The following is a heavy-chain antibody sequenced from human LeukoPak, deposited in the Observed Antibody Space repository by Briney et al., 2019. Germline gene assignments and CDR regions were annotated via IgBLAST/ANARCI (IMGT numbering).Heavy chain of an antibody. CDR3: ARHGPYHSFDY. CDR1: GGSISSFY. Sequence: SETLSLTCSVSGGSISSFYWSWIRQPPGKGLEWIAYVYYSGNVNYNPSLKSRVTILADASKNQFSLKLSSVTAADTAVYYCARHGPYHSFDYWGQGTLVTVSS. V-gene: IGHV4-59*08. D-gene: IGHD1-14*01. J-gene: IGHJ4*02. CDR2: VYYSGNV.